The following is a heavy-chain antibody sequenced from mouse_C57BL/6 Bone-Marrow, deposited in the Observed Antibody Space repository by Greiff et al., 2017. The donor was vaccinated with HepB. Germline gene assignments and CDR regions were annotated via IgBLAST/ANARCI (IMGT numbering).Heavy chain of an antibody. D-gene: IGHD4-1*01. CDR2: IYPRSGNT. CDR1: GYTFTSYG. V-gene: IGHV1-81*01. CDR3: ARSELSNWYYFDY. Sequence: QVQLKESGADLARPGASVKLSCKASGYTFTSYGISWVKQRTGQGLEWIGEIYPRSGNTYYNEKFKGKATLTADKSSSTAYMELRSLTSEDSAVYFCARSELSNWYYFDYWGQGTTLTVSS. J-gene: IGHJ2*01.